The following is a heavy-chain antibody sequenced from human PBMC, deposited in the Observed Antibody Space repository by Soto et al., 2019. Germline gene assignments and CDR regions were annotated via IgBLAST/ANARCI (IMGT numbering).Heavy chain of an antibody. CDR1: GFSLSTSGVG. V-gene: IGHV2-5*02. CDR2: VYWDDEK. J-gene: IGHJ5*02. D-gene: IGHD6-6*01. Sequence: QITLKQSGPTLVQPTQTLTLTCTFSGFSLSTSGVGVGWIRQPPGKALEWLALVYWDDEKRYSPSLKNRLTITKDTSKNQVIRTMTNMDPADTATYYCAPRPKLASITARPGWFDPWGQGTLVTVSS. CDR3: APRPKLASITARPGWFDP.